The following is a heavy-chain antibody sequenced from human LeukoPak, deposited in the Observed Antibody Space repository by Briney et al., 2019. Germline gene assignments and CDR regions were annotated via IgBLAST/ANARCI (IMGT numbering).Heavy chain of an antibody. V-gene: IGHV4-39*01. CDR1: GDSISSSSYC. CDR3: ARLDCTGDGCYNH. J-gene: IGHJ4*02. D-gene: IGHD2-8*02. Sequence: SETLSLTCTVAGDSISSSSYCWAWIRQSPGKGLEWIGCMFYSGSTFYNPSLKSRVTISVDTSRNYLSLRLNSVTAADTAQYYCARLDCTGDGCYNHWGRGTLVTVSS. CDR2: MFYSGST.